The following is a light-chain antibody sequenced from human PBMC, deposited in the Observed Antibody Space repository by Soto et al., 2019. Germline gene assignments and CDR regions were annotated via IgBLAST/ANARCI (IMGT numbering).Light chain of an antibody. V-gene: IGKV3-20*01. CDR3: QQYGSTSPLT. J-gene: IGKJ4*01. CDR1: QSVSSSY. CDR2: GAS. Sequence: EIVLTQSPGTLSLSPGERATLSCRASQSVSSSYLAWYQQKPGQAPRLLISGASSRATGIPDRLSGSGSETAYTITISRLEPEDVAVYYCQQYGSTSPLTFGGGTKVEIK.